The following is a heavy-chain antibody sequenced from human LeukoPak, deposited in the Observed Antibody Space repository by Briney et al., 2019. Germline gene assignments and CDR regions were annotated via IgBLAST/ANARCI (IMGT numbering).Heavy chain of an antibody. V-gene: IGHV3-49*03. D-gene: IGHD1-1*01. CDR1: GFTFGGYA. CDR3: TRDYTTYNDAFDI. Sequence: GGSLRLSCTASGFTFGGYAMSWFRQAPGKGLEWVGFIRSKAYGGTTEYAASVKGRFTISRDDSKSIAYLQMNSLKTEDTAVYYCTRDYTTYNDAFDIWGQGTMVTVSS. J-gene: IGHJ3*02. CDR2: IRSKAYGGTT.